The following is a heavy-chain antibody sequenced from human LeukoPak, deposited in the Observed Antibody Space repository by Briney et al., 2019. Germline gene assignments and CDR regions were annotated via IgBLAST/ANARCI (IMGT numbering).Heavy chain of an antibody. Sequence: PGGSLRLSCAASGFTFSDYYMSWIRQAPGKGLEWVSYISSSGSTIYYADSVKGRFTISRDNAKNSLYLQMNSLRAEDTAVYYCARYRLRGYSHGPFDYWGQGTLVTVSS. CDR1: GFTFSDYY. V-gene: IGHV3-11*04. CDR2: ISSSGSTI. CDR3: ARYRLRGYSHGPFDY. D-gene: IGHD5-18*01. J-gene: IGHJ4*02.